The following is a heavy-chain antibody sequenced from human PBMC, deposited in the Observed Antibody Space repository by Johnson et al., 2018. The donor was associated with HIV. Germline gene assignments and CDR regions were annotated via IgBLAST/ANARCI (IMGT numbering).Heavy chain of an antibody. CDR3: ARDRAWNYEGAFDI. D-gene: IGHD1-7*01. CDR2: IYSGGST. V-gene: IGHV3-30*14. CDR1: GFTFSSYA. J-gene: IGHJ3*02. Sequence: QVQLVESGGGVVQPGRSLRLSCAASGFTFSSYAMHWVRQAPGKGLEWVAVIYSGGSTYYADSVKGRFTISIDNSKNTLYLQMNSLRSENTAVYYCARDRAWNYEGAFDIWGQGTMVTVSS.